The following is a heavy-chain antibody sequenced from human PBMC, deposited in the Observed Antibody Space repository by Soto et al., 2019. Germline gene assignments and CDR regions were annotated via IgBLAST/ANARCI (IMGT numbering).Heavy chain of an antibody. CDR3: ARVQEGLDR. J-gene: IGHJ5*02. Sequence: QVQLLESGGGVVQPGRSLRLSCAVSGFTFSSYAMHWVRQPPGKGLEWVAVVSNDGRNKFYADSVRGRFTISRDSSKKARYLEMESLRVGDAGVFYGARVQEGLDRWGQGKLV. CDR2: VSNDGRNK. V-gene: IGHV3-30-3*01. CDR1: GFTFSSYA.